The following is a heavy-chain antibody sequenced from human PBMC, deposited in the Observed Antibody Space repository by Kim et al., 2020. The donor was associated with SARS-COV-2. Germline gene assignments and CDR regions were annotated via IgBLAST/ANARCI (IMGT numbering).Heavy chain of an antibody. Sequence: GGSLRLSCAASGFTFSSYGMHWVRQAPGKGLEWVAVISYDGSNKYYADSVKGRFTISRDNSKNTLYLQMNSLRAEDTAVYYCAKDRGSSWYRGSYFDYWGQGTLVTVSS. CDR2: ISYDGSNK. V-gene: IGHV3-30*18. D-gene: IGHD6-13*01. CDR3: AKDRGSSWYRGSYFDY. J-gene: IGHJ4*02. CDR1: GFTFSSYG.